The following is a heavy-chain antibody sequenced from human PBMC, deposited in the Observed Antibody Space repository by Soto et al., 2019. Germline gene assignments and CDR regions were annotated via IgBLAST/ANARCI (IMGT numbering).Heavy chain of an antibody. CDR2: MNPNDGNT. V-gene: IGHV1-8*01. CDR1: GYTFSNYE. J-gene: IGHJ4*02. CDR3: ARVPRESGEWLLFDY. Sequence: QVQLVQSGADVKKPGASVKVSCKASGYTFSNYEINWVRQASGQGLEWMGRMNPNDGNTGYAQNFQGRVSMTRNTSINTAYMELSSLRSDDTAVYYCARVPRESGEWLLFDYWGQGALVTVSS. D-gene: IGHD3-3*01.